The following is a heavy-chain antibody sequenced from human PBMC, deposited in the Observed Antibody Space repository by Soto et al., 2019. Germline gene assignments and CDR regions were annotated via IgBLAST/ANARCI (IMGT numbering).Heavy chain of an antibody. CDR2: ISYDGSNK. CDR3: AKAGEGLSFDY. D-gene: IGHD3-16*01. CDR1: GFTFSSYG. V-gene: IGHV3-30*18. J-gene: IGHJ4*02. Sequence: GGSLRLSCAASGFTFSSYGMHWVRQAPGKGLEWVAVISYDGSNKYYADSVKGRFTISRDNSKNTLYLQMNSLRAEDTAVYYCAKAGEGLSFDYWGQGTLVTVSS.